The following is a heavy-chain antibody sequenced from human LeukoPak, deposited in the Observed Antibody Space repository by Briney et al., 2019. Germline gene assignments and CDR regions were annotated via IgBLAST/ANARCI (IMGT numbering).Heavy chain of an antibody. CDR1: GGSISSSSYY. D-gene: IGHD2-15*01. CDR3: ASADCSGGSCYAAYYFYGMDV. V-gene: IGHV4-39*01. J-gene: IGHJ6*02. CDR2: IYYNGNT. Sequence: SETLSLTCTVSGGSISSSSYYWGWIRQPPGKGLERIGNIYYNGNTYYNPSLKSRVTISVDTSKNQFSLKLSSVTAADTAVYYCASADCSGGSCYAAYYFYGMDVWGQGTTVTVSS.